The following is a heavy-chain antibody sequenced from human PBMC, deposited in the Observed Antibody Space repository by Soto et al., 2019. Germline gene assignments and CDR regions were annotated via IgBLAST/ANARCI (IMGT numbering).Heavy chain of an antibody. Sequence: GSLRLSCAASGFPSNIYWMSWARQAPGKGLEWVANIKQDGSEIYYVASVKGRFTISRDNGRNSLYLQMNSLRAEDTAVYYCATSDSYDSSGSVDYWGRGTLVTVSS. V-gene: IGHV3-7*01. CDR1: GFPSNIYW. CDR2: IKQDGSEI. J-gene: IGHJ4*02. CDR3: ATSDSYDSSGSVDY. D-gene: IGHD3-22*01.